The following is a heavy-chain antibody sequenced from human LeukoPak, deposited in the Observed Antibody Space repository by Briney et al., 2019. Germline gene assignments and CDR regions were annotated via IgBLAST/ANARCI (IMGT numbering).Heavy chain of an antibody. CDR2: INPSGGST. CDR1: VDTFSGYY. D-gene: IGHD3-16*01. V-gene: IGHV1-46*01. Sequence: ASVTVSFTSSVDTFSGYYLHWERQAPGQGLEWMGIINPSGGSTTYAQRFKGRVTMTRDTSTARDTSTSTVYMELSRLRPADTAVNYCASARPRGLAAFAIWGQGTMVTVSS. J-gene: IGHJ3*02. CDR3: ASARPRGLAAFAI.